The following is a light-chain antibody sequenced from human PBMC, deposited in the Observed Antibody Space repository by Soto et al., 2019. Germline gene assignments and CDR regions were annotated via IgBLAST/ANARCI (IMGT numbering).Light chain of an antibody. J-gene: IGKJ1*01. Sequence: ETVLTQSPGTLSLSPGERVTLSCRASQSVNNNYLAWYQQKPGQAPRPLIYAASSRATGLPDRFSGGGSGTDFTLTISRLEPEDFAVYYCQQYGNPPQTFGLGTKVEVK. CDR3: QQYGNPPQT. CDR1: QSVNNNY. V-gene: IGKV3-20*01. CDR2: AAS.